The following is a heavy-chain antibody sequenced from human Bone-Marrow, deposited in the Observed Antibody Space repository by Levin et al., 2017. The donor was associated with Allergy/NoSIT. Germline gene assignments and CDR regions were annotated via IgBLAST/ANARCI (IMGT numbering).Heavy chain of an antibody. CDR3: AKGLNWYFDL. CDR1: GGSISNNY. J-gene: IGHJ2*01. Sequence: RSQTLSLTCTVSGGSISNNYWSWLRQPPGKELEWIGYIYYRGNTDYHPSLRSRVTISFDTSKNLFSLKLSSVTAADTAVYYCAKGLNWYFDLWGRGTLVTVSS. V-gene: IGHV4-59*01. CDR2: IYYRGNT.